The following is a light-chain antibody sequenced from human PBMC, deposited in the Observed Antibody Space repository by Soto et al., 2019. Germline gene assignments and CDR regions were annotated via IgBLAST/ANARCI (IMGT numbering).Light chain of an antibody. CDR3: AAWDDSLSGRVV. J-gene: IGLJ2*01. CDR2: RNN. Sequence: QTVVTQPPSASGTPGQRVTISCSGSSSNIGSNYVYWYQQLPGTAPKLLIYRNNQRPSGVPDRFSGSKPGTSASLAISGLLSEDEADYYCAAWDDSLSGRVVFGGGTKLTVL. V-gene: IGLV1-47*01. CDR1: SSNIGSNY.